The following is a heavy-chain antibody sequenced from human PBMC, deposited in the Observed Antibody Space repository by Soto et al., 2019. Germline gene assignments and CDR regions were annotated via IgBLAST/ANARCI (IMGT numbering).Heavy chain of an antibody. V-gene: IGHV1-69*01. D-gene: IGHD5-18*01. Sequence: VQLVESGGGLVKPGGSLRLSCAASGFTFSSYAISWVRQAPGQGLEWMGGIIPIFGTANYAQKFQGRVTITADESTSTAYMELSSLRSEDTAVYYCATGDTAMENWFDPWGQGTLVTVSS. CDR1: GFTFSSYA. CDR3: ATGDTAMENWFDP. J-gene: IGHJ5*02. CDR2: IIPIFGTA.